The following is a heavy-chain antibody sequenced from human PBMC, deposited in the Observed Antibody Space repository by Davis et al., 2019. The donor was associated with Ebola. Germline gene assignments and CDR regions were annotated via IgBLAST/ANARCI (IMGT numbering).Heavy chain of an antibody. CDR1: GYTFTSYA. CDR2: INAGNGNT. Sequence: ASVKVSCKASGYTFTSYAMHWVRQAPGQRLEWMGWINAGNGNTKYSQKFQGRVTITRDTSASTAYMELSSLRSDDTAVYYCARVQVVVVAATHFGMDVWGQGTTVTVSS. D-gene: IGHD2-15*01. V-gene: IGHV1-3*01. CDR3: ARVQVVVVAATHFGMDV. J-gene: IGHJ6*02.